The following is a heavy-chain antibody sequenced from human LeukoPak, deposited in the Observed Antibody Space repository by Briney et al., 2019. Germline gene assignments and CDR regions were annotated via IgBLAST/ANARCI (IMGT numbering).Heavy chain of an antibody. CDR3: ARRIAVAGTRVFDF. CDR2: MYHSGNT. D-gene: IGHD6-19*01. J-gene: IGHJ4*02. V-gene: IGHV4-38-2*01. CDR1: GYSISSGYY. Sequence: PSETLSLTCAVSGYSISSGYYWGWIRQPPGKGLEWIGSMYHSGNTYYNPSLKSRVTISVDTSKNQFSLKLSSVTAADTAVYYCARRIAVAGTRVFDFWGQGTLVTVSS.